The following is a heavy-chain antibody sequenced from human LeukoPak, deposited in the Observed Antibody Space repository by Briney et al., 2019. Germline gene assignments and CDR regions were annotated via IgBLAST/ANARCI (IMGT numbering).Heavy chain of an antibody. V-gene: IGHV3-33*06. D-gene: IGHD6-13*01. CDR1: GFTFSSYG. CDR3: AKSIAAAGTDYFDY. CDR2: IWYDGSNK. J-gene: IGHJ4*02. Sequence: PGRSLRLSCAASGFTFSSYGMHWVRQAPGKGLEWVAVIWYDGSNKYYADSVKGRFTISRDNSKNTLYLQMNGLRAEDTAVYYRAKSIAAAGTDYFDYWGQGTLVTVSS.